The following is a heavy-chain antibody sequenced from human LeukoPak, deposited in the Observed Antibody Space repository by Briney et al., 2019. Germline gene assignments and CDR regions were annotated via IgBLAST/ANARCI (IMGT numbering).Heavy chain of an antibody. D-gene: IGHD2-15*01. CDR3: AREPIGYCSGGSCYSGLYYFDY. CDR2: IYYSGST. CDR1: GGSIGTYY. V-gene: IGHV4-59*01. J-gene: IGHJ4*02. Sequence: SETLSLTCSVSGGSIGTYYWSWIRQPPGKGLEWIGYIYYSGSTNYNPSLKSRVTISVDTSKNQFSLKLSSVTAADTAVYYCAREPIGYCSGGSCYSGLYYFDYWGQGTLVTVSS.